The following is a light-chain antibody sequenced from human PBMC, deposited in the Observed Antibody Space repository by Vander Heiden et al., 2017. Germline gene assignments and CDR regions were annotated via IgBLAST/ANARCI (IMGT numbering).Light chain of an antibody. J-gene: IGLJ2*01. CDR1: SSNIGSNY. CDR2: RNN. CDR3: SAWDDSLSGSLV. Sequence: QSVLTQPPSASGTPGQRVTISCSGSSSNIGSNYLYGYHQLPATSPNRLLYRNNQRPSCVPDRFSGSNSGTSASLAISVLRSEEEADDYCSAWDDSLSGSLVFGGGTKLTVL. V-gene: IGLV1-47*01.